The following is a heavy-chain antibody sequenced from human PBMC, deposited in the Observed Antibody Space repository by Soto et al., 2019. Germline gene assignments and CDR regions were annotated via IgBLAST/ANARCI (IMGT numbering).Heavy chain of an antibody. V-gene: IGHV4-59*08. Sequence: SETLSLTCTVSGGSISSYYWSWIRQPPGKGLEWIGYIYYSGSTNYNPSLKSRVTISVDTPKNQFSLKLSSVTAADTAVYYCARVSIAPYYDILTGYYPPGGGPPYYMDVWGKGTTVTVSS. CDR2: IYYSGST. CDR3: ARVSIAPYYDILTGYYPPGGGPPYYMDV. J-gene: IGHJ6*03. CDR1: GGSISSYY. D-gene: IGHD3-9*01.